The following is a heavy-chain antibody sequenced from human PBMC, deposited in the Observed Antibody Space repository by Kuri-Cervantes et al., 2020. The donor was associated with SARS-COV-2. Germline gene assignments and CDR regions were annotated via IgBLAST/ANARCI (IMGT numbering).Heavy chain of an antibody. J-gene: IGHJ6*02. CDR1: GFTVNSYY. CDR3: ARSARAAGTYYYYGMDV. Sequence: GESLKTSCGASGFTVNSYYINWVRQAPGKGLEWVSVIFTDYKTYYADSVKGRFTISRDNSKNTLYLQMNSLRAEDTAVYYCARSARAAGTYYYYGMDVWGQGTTVTVSS. V-gene: IGHV3-66*02. CDR2: IFTDYKT. D-gene: IGHD6-13*01.